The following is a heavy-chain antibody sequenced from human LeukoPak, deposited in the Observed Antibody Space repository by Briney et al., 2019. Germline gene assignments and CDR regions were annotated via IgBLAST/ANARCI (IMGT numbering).Heavy chain of an antibody. V-gene: IGHV4-59*01. Sequence: SETLSLTCTVSGGSISSYYWSWIRQPPGKGLEWIGYIYYSGSTNYNPSLKSRVTISVDTSKNQFSLKLSSVTAADTAVYYCARDLYSYGFGLGPIDYWGQGTLVTVSS. D-gene: IGHD5-18*01. J-gene: IGHJ4*02. CDR1: GGSISSYY. CDR2: IYYSGST. CDR3: ARDLYSYGFGLGPIDY.